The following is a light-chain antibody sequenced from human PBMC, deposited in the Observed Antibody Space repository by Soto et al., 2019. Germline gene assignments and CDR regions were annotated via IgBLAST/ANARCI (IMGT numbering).Light chain of an antibody. V-gene: IGKV1-6*01. Sequence: AIQMTQSPSSLSASVGDRVTNTCRASQGISSDLGWYQHKPGKAPKLLIYDASNLQTGVPSWFSGSGSGTDFTLTISSLQPEDFATYYCLQDYNYPYTFGQGTKLEIK. J-gene: IGKJ2*01. CDR1: QGISSD. CDR3: LQDYNYPYT. CDR2: DAS.